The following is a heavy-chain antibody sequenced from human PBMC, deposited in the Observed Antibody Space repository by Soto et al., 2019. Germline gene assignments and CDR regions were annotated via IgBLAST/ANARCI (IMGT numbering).Heavy chain of an antibody. CDR2: ISGSGGST. J-gene: IGHJ5*02. CDR3: AKDSDYDILTGYYQT. D-gene: IGHD3-9*01. V-gene: IGHV3-23*01. Sequence: WWSLRLSCSASVFTCSSYAMSWFRQAPGKGLEWVSAISGSGGSTYYADSVKGRFTISRDNSKNTLYLQMNSLRAEDTAVYYCAKDSDYDILTGYYQTWGQGTLVTVSS. CDR1: VFTCSSYA.